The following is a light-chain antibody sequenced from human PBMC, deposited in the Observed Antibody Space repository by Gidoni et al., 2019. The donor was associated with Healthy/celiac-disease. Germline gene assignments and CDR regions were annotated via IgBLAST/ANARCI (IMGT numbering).Light chain of an antibody. CDR1: SSDVGGYNY. Sequence: QSALTQPASVSGSPGQSITISCTGTSSDVGGYNYVSWYQQHPGKAPKLMIYEVSNRPSGVSHRFSGSKSGNTASLTISGLQAEDEADYYCSSYTSSSILVVFGGGTKLTVL. CDR3: SSYTSSSILVV. V-gene: IGLV2-14*01. CDR2: EVS. J-gene: IGLJ2*01.